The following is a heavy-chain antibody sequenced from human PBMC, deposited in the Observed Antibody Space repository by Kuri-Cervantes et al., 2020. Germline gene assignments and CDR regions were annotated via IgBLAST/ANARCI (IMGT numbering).Heavy chain of an antibody. CDR2: ISAYNGNT. CDR3: AGTSMVRGVIRSHYYYYGMDV. CDR1: GYTFTSYG. D-gene: IGHD3-10*01. J-gene: IGHJ6*02. V-gene: IGHV1-18*01. Sequence: ASVKVSCKASGYTFTSYGISWVRQAPGRGLEWMGWISAYNGNTNYAQKLQGRVTMTTDTSTSTAYMELRGLRSDDTAVYYCAGTSMVRGVIRSHYYYYGMDVWGQGTTVTVSS.